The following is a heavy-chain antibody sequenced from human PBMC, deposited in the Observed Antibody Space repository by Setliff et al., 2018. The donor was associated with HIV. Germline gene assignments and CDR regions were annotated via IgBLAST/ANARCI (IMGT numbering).Heavy chain of an antibody. D-gene: IGHD6-19*01. Sequence: GGSLRLSCTTSGFTFGDYAMSWVHQAPGKGLEWVGRIKSKTDGGTTDYAAPVKGRFTISRDDSKNTLYLQMNSLKTEDTAVYYCTTAGSGWYLGYWGQGTLVTVSS. CDR1: GFTFGDYA. CDR3: TTAGSGWYLGY. CDR2: IKSKTDGGTT. J-gene: IGHJ4*02. V-gene: IGHV3-15*01.